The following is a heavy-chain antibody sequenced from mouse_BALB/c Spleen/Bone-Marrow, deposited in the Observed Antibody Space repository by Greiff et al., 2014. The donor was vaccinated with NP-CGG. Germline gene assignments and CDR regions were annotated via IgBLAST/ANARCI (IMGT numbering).Heavy chain of an antibody. CDR3: ARNHRGYYFDY. J-gene: IGHJ2*01. D-gene: IGHD3-1*01. V-gene: IGHV2-2*02. CDR2: IWSGGST. CDR1: GFSLSSYG. Sequence: VQLQQSGPGLVQPSQSPSITCTVSGFSLSSYGVHWVRQSPGKGLEWLGVIWSGGSTDYNAAFISRLTISKDNSKSQVFFKMTSLQANDTAIYYCARNHRGYYFDYWGQGTTLTVSS.